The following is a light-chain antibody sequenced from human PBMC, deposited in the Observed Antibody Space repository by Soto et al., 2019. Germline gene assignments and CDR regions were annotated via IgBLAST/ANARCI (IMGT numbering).Light chain of an antibody. CDR1: QSVSNN. V-gene: IGKV3-15*01. CDR2: GAS. Sequence: EIVMTQSPATLSVSPGERATLSCRASQSVSNNLAWYQQKPGQAHRLLIYGASTRATGIPARFSGSGSGTELTLTISSLQSEDFAVYYCQQYNNWPPYTFGQGTKLEIK. CDR3: QQYNNWPPYT. J-gene: IGKJ2*01.